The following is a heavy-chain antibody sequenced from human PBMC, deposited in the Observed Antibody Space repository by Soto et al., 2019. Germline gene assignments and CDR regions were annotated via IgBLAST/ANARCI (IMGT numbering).Heavy chain of an antibody. CDR3: ARDGMAAAAPRGYFDY. D-gene: IGHD6-13*01. Sequence: GGSLRLSCAASGFTFSSYGMHWVRQAPGKGLEWVAVIWYDGSNKYYADSVKGRFTISRDNSKNTLYLQMNSLRAEDTAVYYCARDGMAAAAPRGYFDYWGQGTLVTVSS. V-gene: IGHV3-33*01. CDR2: IWYDGSNK. J-gene: IGHJ4*02. CDR1: GFTFSSYG.